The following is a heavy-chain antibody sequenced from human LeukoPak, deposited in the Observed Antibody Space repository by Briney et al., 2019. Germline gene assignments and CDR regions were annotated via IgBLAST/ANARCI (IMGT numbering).Heavy chain of an antibody. Sequence: SETLSLTCAVYGGSFSGYYWGWIRQPPGKGLEWIGSIYHSGRTFYNPSLKSRVTISLDTSKNQFSLKLSSVTAADTAVYYCANSIDFDYGDYYFDYWGQGALVTISS. CDR1: GGSFSGYY. J-gene: IGHJ4*02. V-gene: IGHV4-38-2*01. CDR2: IYHSGRT. CDR3: ANSIDFDYGDYYFDY. D-gene: IGHD4-17*01.